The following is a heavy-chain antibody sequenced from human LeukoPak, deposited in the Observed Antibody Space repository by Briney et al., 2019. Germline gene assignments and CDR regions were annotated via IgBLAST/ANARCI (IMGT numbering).Heavy chain of an antibody. D-gene: IGHD4-17*01. J-gene: IGHJ3*02. V-gene: IGHV1-18*01. CDR1: GYIFTSYG. CDR3: ARTSYGDNDAFDI. CDR2: ISGDNGKT. Sequence: GASVKVSCKASGYIFTSYGISWVRQAPGQGLEWMGWISGDNGKTKCAQKFQGRVTMTRDTSTSTVYMELSSLRSEDTAVYYCARTSYGDNDAFDIWGQGTMVTVSS.